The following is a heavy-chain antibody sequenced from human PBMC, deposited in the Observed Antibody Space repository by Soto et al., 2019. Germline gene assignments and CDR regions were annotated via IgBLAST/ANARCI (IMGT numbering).Heavy chain of an antibody. CDR2: ISSSSSYI. D-gene: IGHD5-12*01. CDR3: ARDLGSGYDWDYAFDI. J-gene: IGHJ3*02. Sequence: GGSLSLSCAASGFTFSSYSRNWVRQAPGKGLEWVSSISSSSSYIYYADSVKRRFTISRDNAKSSLYLQMNSLRAEDTAVYYCARDLGSGYDWDYAFDIWGQGTMVTVSS. V-gene: IGHV3-21*01. CDR1: GFTFSSYS.